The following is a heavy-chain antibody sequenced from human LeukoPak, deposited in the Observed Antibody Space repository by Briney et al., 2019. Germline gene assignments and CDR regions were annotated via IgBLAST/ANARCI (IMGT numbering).Heavy chain of an antibody. J-gene: IGHJ3*02. CDR1: GFTFSSYA. D-gene: IGHD2-2*01. CDR2: ISGSGGST. CDR3: AKNRIPADAFDI. V-gene: IGHV3-23*01. Sequence: GGSLRLSCEASGFTFSSYAMSWVRQAPGKGLEWVSAISGSGGSTYYADSVKGRFTTSRDNSKNTLYLQMNSLRAEDTAVYYCAKNRIPADAFDIWGQGTMVTVSS.